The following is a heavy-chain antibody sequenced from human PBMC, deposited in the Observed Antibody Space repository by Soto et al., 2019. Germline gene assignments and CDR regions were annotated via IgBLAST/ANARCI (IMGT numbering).Heavy chain of an antibody. J-gene: IGHJ4*02. CDR3: ARVIGGDPEPPIDY. Sequence: ASVKVSCKASGYTFTSYGVSWVRQAPGQGLEWMGWISAYNGNTNYAQKLQGRVTMTTDTSTSTAYMELRSLRSDDTAVYYCARVIGGDPEPPIDYWGQGTLVTVSS. D-gene: IGHD2-21*02. V-gene: IGHV1-18*04. CDR2: ISAYNGNT. CDR1: GYTFTSYG.